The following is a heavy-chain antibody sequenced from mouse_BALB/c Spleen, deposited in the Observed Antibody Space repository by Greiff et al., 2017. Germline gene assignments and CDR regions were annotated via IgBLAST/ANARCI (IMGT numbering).Heavy chain of an antibody. D-gene: IGHD1-1*01. CDR1: GFTFSDYG. V-gene: IGHV5-15*02. CDR3: AREDYGRVPFAY. CDR2: ISNLAYSI. J-gene: IGHJ3*01. Sequence: EVQLQQSGGGLVQPGGSRKLSCAASGFTFSDYGMAWVRQAPGKGPEWVAFISNLAYSIYYADTVTGRFTISRENAKNTLYLEMSSLRSEDTAMYYCAREDYGRVPFAYWGQGTLVTVSA.